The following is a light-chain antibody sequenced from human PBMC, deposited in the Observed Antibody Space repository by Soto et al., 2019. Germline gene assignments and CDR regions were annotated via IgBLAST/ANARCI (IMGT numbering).Light chain of an antibody. Sequence: QSVLTQPASVSGSPGQSITISCTGTSGDIGSYNRVSWYQQHPGKAPKLIIYEVTDRPSGVSNRFSGSKSGNTASPTISGLQAEDEAEYYCSSYTNINTRACVFGTGTKLTVL. J-gene: IGLJ1*01. CDR3: SSYTNINTRACV. V-gene: IGLV2-14*01. CDR2: EVT. CDR1: SGDIGSYNR.